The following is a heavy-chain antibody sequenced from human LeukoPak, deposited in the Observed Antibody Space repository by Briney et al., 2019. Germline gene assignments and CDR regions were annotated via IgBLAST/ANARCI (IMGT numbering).Heavy chain of an antibody. J-gene: IGHJ6*03. D-gene: IGHD6-6*01. CDR2: IYTSGST. Sequence: SETLSLTCTVSGGTISSYYWSWIRQPAGKGLEWIGRIYTSGSTNYNPSLKSRVTMSVDTSKNQFSLKLSSVTAADTAVYYCARDPIAAHPYYYYMDVWGKGTTVTVSS. CDR3: ARDPIAAHPYYYYMDV. V-gene: IGHV4-4*07. CDR1: GGTISSYY.